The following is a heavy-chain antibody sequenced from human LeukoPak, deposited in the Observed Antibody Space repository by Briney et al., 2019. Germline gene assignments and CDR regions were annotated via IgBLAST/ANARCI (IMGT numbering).Heavy chain of an antibody. J-gene: IGHJ5*02. CDR1: GGSFSGYY. CDR3: TRDTGTTGEVKFDP. CDR2: IYYSGST. Sequence: SETLSLTCAVYGGSFSGYYWSWIRQPPGKGLEWIGYIYYSGSTNYNPSLKSRVTISVDTSKSQFSLNLMSVTAADTAVYYCTRDTGTTGEVKFDPWGQGTLVTVSS. D-gene: IGHD4-17*01. V-gene: IGHV4-59*12.